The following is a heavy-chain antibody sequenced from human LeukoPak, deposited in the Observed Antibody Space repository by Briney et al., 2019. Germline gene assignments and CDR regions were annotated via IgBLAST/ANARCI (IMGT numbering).Heavy chain of an antibody. CDR3: ARDHAYRADY. V-gene: IGHV3-7*01. CDR1: GFTFSNDW. CDR2: INQDESRK. D-gene: IGHD2-2*01. J-gene: IGHJ4*02. Sequence: GGSLRLSCAASGFTFSNDWMCWVRQAAGKGRDGVANINQDESRKYYADSVKGRFTISRDNAKNSLYLQMSSLTAEDTAIYYCARDHAYRADYWGQGTLVTVSS.